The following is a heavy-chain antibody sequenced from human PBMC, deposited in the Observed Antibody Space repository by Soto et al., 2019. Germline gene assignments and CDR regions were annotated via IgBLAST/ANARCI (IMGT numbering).Heavy chain of an antibody. CDR3: ARDTRITGTTSNV. CDR1: GFTVSSNY. V-gene: IGHV3-53*04. J-gene: IGHJ6*04. D-gene: IGHD1-7*01. Sequence: GGSLRLSCAASGFTVSSNYMSWVRQAPGKGLEWVSVIYSGGSTYYADSVKGRFTISRHNSKNTLYLQMNSLRAEDTAVYYCARDTRITGTTSNVWGKGTTVTVSS. CDR2: IYSGGST.